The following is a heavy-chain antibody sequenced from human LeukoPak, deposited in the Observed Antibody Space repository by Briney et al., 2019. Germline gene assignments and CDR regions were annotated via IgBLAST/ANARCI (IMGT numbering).Heavy chain of an antibody. CDR1: GYTFTGYY. D-gene: IGHD1-1*01. V-gene: IGHV1-2*02. CDR3: ARERRYNWTDGGAFDY. J-gene: IGHJ4*02. Sequence: ASVKVSCKASGYTFTGYYMHWVRQAPGQGLEWMGWINPNSGGTNYAQKFQGRVTMTRDTSISTAYMELSRLRSDDTAVYYCARERRYNWTDGGAFDYWGQGTLVTVSS. CDR2: INPNSGGT.